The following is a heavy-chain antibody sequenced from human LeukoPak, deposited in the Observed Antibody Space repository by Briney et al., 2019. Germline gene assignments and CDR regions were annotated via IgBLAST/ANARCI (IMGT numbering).Heavy chain of an antibody. CDR2: INPNSGGT. J-gene: IGHJ4*02. Sequence: ASVKVSCKASGYTFTGYYMHWVRQAPGQGLEWMGWINPNSGGTNYAQKFQGRVTMTRDTSTSTAYMELSRLRSDDTAVYYCARDRYSGYEPFDYWGQGTLVTVSS. V-gene: IGHV1-2*02. CDR3: ARDRYSGYEPFDY. CDR1: GYTFTGYY. D-gene: IGHD5-12*01.